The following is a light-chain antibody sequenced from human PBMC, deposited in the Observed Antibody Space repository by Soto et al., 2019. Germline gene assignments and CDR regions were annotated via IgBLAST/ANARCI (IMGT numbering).Light chain of an antibody. CDR2: DNS. V-gene: IGLV1-40*01. J-gene: IGLJ2*01. Sequence: QSVLTQPPSASGAPGQRVTISCTGSSSNIGANYDVHWYQQIPGTAPKLLIYDNSNRPSGVPDRISGSKSGASASLGITGVQGEEEADDYGHYCGNSPDGSVVFGGGTKVTVL. CDR1: SSNIGANYD. CDR3: HYCGNSPDGSVV.